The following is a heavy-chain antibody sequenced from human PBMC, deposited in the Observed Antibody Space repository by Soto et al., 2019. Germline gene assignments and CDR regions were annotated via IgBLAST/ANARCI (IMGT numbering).Heavy chain of an antibody. J-gene: IGHJ6*02. CDR3: AKVGIQLWRRSGPYYYYGMDV. CDR1: GFTFSSYA. V-gene: IGHV3-23*01. Sequence: GGSLRLSCAASGFTFSSYAMSWVRQAPGKGLEWVSAISGSGGSTYYADSVKGRFTISRDNSKNTLYLQMNSLGAEDTAVYYCAKVGIQLWRRSGPYYYYGMDVWGQGTTVTVSS. D-gene: IGHD5-18*01. CDR2: ISGSGGST.